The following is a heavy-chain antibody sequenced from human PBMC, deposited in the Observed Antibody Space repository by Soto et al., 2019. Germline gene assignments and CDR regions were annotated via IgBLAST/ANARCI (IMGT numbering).Heavy chain of an antibody. CDR1: GYDFTTYW. CDR2: IYPGDSDT. CDR3: ARQKNDSLTGYYRYYGMDV. V-gene: IGHV5-51*01. J-gene: IGHJ6*02. Sequence: GESLKISCKGSGYDFTTYWIGWVRQMPGKGLEWMGIIYPGDSDTRYSPSFQGQVTISADNSISTAYLQWGSLRASDTAVYYCARQKNDSLTGYYRYYGMDVWGQGTTVTVSS. D-gene: IGHD3-9*01.